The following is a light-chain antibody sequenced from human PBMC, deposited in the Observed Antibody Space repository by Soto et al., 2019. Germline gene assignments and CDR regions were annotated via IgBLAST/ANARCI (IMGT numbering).Light chain of an antibody. CDR1: SSDVGGYNY. CDR2: EVS. J-gene: IGLJ2*01. V-gene: IGLV2-14*01. CDR3: SSYTSSSTPLV. Sequence: QSALTQPASVSGSPGQSITISCTGTSSDVGGYNYVSWYQQHPVKAPKLMIYEVSNRPSGVSNRFSGSKSGNTASLTISGLQAEDEADYYCSSYTSSSTPLVFGGGTKLTVL.